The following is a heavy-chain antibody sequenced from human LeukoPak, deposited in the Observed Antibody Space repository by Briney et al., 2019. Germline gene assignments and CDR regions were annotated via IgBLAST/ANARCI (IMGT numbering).Heavy chain of an antibody. J-gene: IGHJ5*02. Sequence: SETLSLTCTVSGGSISSYYWSWIRQPPGQGLEWFGYIYYSGSTNYNPSLKSRVTMSVDTSKNQFSLELSSVTAADTAVYYCAREGYDFWSGYYRKDWFDPWGQGTLVTVSS. V-gene: IGHV4-59*12. CDR1: GGSISSYY. CDR2: IYYSGST. D-gene: IGHD3-3*01. CDR3: AREGYDFWSGYYRKDWFDP.